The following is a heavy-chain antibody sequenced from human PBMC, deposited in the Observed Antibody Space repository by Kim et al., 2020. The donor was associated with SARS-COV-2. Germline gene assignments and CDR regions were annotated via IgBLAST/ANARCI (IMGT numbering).Heavy chain of an antibody. CDR1: GFTFSSYG. D-gene: IGHD2-2*01. CDR3: AKDRRYCSSTSCSPFYY. V-gene: IGHV3-30*18. J-gene: IGHJ6*01. CDR2: ISYDGSNK. Sequence: GGSLRLSCAASGFTFSSYGMHWVRQAPGKGLEWVAVISYDGSNKYYADSVKGRFTISRDNSKNTLYLQMNSLRAEDTAVYYCAKDRRYCSSTSCSPFYY.